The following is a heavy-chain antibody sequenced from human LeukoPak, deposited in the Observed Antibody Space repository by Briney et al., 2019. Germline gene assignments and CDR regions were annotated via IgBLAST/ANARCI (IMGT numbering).Heavy chain of an antibody. CDR1: GYTFTGYY. V-gene: IGHV1-2*02. CDR3: ARAQTILGARLYYFDY. J-gene: IGHJ4*02. D-gene: IGHD1-26*01. Sequence: ASVKVSCKASGYTFTGYYMHWVRQAPGQGLEWMGWINPNSGGTNYAQKFQGRVTMTRDTSISTVYMELSRLRSDDTAVYYCARAQTILGARLYYFDYWGQGTLVTVSS. CDR2: INPNSGGT.